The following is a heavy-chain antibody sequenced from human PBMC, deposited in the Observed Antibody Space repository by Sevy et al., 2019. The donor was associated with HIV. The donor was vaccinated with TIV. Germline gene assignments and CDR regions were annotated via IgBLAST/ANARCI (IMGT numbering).Heavy chain of an antibody. J-gene: IGHJ3*02. CDR3: AKGVIVGATARGGI. CDR2: ISDGGGST. D-gene: IGHD1-26*01. Sequence: GGSLRLSCAASGFTLSSYGMTWVRQAPGKGLEWVSSISDGGGSTYYADSVKGRFTISRDNSKSTLYLQMNSLRAEDTAVYYCAKGVIVGATARGGIWGQGTMVTVSS. V-gene: IGHV3-23*01. CDR1: GFTLSSYG.